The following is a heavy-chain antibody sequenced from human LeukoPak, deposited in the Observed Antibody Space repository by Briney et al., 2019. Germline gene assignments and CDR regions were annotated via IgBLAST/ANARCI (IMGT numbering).Heavy chain of an antibody. J-gene: IGHJ4*02. CDR1: GLTLSVHW. V-gene: IGHV3-7*01. CDR3: ASFHVL. CDR2: INEDGSEK. Sequence: GGSLRPSCAASGLTLSVHWMSWVRQAPGKGLEWVAEINEDGSEKFYVESMKGRCTISRDNAKNSVHLQMNGVRVEDTAVYYCASFHVLWGQGTLVTVSS.